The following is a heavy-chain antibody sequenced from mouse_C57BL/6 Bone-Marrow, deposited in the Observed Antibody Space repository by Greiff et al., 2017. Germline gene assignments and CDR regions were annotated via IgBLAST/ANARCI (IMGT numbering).Heavy chain of an antibody. CDR1: GFSLTSYG. V-gene: IGHV2-2*01. D-gene: IGHD2-2*01. Sequence: QVQLKESGPGLVQPSQSLSITCTASGFSLTSYGVHWVRQSPGKGLEWLGVIWRGGSTDYNAAFLSRLSTSKDNSKSPVFFKMSSLQADDTAIYYCAIYGYDFAYWGQGTLVTVSA. CDR2: IWRGGST. J-gene: IGHJ3*01. CDR3: AIYGYDFAY.